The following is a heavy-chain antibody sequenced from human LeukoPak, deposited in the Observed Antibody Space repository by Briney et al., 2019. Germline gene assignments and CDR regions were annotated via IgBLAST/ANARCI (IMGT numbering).Heavy chain of an antibody. CDR1: GGTFSSYA. D-gene: IGHD6-13*01. CDR2: IIPIFGTA. V-gene: IGHV1-69*13. CDR3: ARDLRRAAAGLDY. Sequence: SVKVSCKASGGTFSSYAISWVRQAPGQGLERMGGIIPIFGTANYAQKFQGRVTITADESTSTAYMELSSLRSEDTAVYYCARDLRRAAAGLDYWGQGTLVTVSS. J-gene: IGHJ4*02.